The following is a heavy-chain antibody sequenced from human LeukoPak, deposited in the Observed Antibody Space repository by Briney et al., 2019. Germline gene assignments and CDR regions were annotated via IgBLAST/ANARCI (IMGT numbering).Heavy chain of an antibody. CDR3: AIQYYYGSGSYYNVLDP. D-gene: IGHD3-10*01. CDR1: GYTFTGYY. CDR2: ISAYNGNT. J-gene: IGHJ5*02. V-gene: IGHV1-18*04. Sequence: SVKVSCKASGYTFTGYYMHWVRQAPGQGLEWMGWISAYNGNTNYAQKLQGRVTMTTDTSTSTAYMELRSLRSDDTAVYYCAIQYYYGSGSYYNVLDPWGQGTLVTVSS.